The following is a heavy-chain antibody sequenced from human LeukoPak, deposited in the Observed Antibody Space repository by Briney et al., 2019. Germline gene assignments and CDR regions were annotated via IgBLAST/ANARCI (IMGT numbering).Heavy chain of an antibody. D-gene: IGHD2-8*02. J-gene: IGHJ4*02. CDR1: GFSFSSYG. Sequence: QPGGSLRLSCAASGFSFSSYGMHWVRQAPGKGLEWVAVISYDGSNKYYADSVKGRFTISRDNARNSLYLQLNSLRDEDTAVYYCARSKFRYCPGGIWGQGTLVTVST. V-gene: IGHV3-30*03. CDR3: ARSKFRYCPGGI. CDR2: ISYDGSNK.